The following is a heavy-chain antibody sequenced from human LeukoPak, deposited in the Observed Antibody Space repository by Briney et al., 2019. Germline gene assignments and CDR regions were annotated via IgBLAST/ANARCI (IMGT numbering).Heavy chain of an antibody. CDR3: ARHSYSSSFLSRSEYFQH. V-gene: IGHV4-34*01. D-gene: IGHD6-13*01. CDR1: GGSFSGYY. CDR2: INHSGST. Sequence: PSETLSLTCAVYGGSFSGYYWSWIRQPPGKGLEWIGEINHSGSTNYNPSLKSRVTISVDTSKNQFSLKLSSVTAADTAVYYCARHSYSSSFLSRSEYFQHWGQGTLVTVSS. J-gene: IGHJ1*01.